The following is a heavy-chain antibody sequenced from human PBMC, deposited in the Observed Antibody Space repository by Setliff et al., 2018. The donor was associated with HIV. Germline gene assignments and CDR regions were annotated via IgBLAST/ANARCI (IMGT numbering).Heavy chain of an antibody. CDR1: GDSINSGDYY. J-gene: IGHJ3*02. Sequence: SETLSLTCIVSGDSINSGDYYWSWIRQPPGKGLEWIGYIYHSGSTHYNPSLNSRVAFSVDTSKNQFSLKLYSVTVADTAFYYCARADSSSWFFATFDIWGQGTMVTVSS. CDR2: IYHSGST. D-gene: IGHD6-13*01. CDR3: ARADSSSWFFATFDI. V-gene: IGHV4-30-4*01.